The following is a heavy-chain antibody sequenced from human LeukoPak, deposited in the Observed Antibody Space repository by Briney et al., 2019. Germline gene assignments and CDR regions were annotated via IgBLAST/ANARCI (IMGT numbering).Heavy chain of an antibody. D-gene: IGHD2-2*01. J-gene: IGHJ4*02. Sequence: ASVKVSCKASGGTFSSYAISWVRQAPGQGLEWMGGIIPIFGTANYAQKFQGRVTITADKSTSTAYMQLSSLRSEDAAVYYCARAGCSSTSCYVGESDYWGQGTLVTVSS. V-gene: IGHV1-69*06. CDR3: ARAGCSSTSCYVGESDY. CDR1: GGTFSSYA. CDR2: IIPIFGTA.